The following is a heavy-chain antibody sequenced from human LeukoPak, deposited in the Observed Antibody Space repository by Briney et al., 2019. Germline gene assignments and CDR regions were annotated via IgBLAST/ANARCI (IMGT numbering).Heavy chain of an antibody. V-gene: IGHV4-4*07. J-gene: IGHJ4*02. CDR2: IYITGST. Sequence: SETLSLTCTVSGGSITSYYWSWIRQSAGKGLEWIGRIYITGSTTYNPSLTSRVTMSLGTSKNQFSLTLSSVTAADTAVYYCARQRGDDVFDYWGQGTLVTVSS. CDR1: GGSITSYY. D-gene: IGHD3-16*01. CDR3: ARQRGDDVFDY.